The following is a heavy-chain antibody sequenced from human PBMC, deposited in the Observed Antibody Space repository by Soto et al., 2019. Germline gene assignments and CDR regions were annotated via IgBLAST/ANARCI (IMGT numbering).Heavy chain of an antibody. J-gene: IGHJ5*02. CDR1: GVSISSGGYF. Sequence: QVQLQESGPGLVKPSQTLSLTCTVSGVSISSGGYFWTWIRQFPGKGLEWIGNISSSGSTSYNPSLVTRVTISGDASEDQFSLKLTSATAADTALYFCVRLGYSGGWPASYFGAWGKGTLVTLSS. CDR2: ISSSGST. D-gene: IGHD6-19*01. CDR3: VRLGYSGGWPASYFGA. V-gene: IGHV4-31*03.